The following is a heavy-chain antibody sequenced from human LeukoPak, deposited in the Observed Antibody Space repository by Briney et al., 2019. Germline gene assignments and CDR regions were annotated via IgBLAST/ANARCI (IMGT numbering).Heavy chain of an antibody. CDR1: GYTFTSYD. V-gene: IGHV1-8*03. Sequence: ASVKVSCKASGYTFTSYDINWVRQATGQGLEWMGWMNPNSGNTGYAQKFQGRVTITRNTSISTAYMELSSLRSEDTAVYYCARGILLWFGESWDYWGQGTLVTVSP. J-gene: IGHJ4*02. CDR2: MNPNSGNT. CDR3: ARGILLWFGESWDY. D-gene: IGHD3-10*01.